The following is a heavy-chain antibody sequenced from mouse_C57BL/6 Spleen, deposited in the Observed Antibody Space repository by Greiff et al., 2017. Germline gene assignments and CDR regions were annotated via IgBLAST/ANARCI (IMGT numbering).Heavy chain of an antibody. D-gene: IGHD1-1*01. V-gene: IGHV1-55*01. CDR3: ARSGYYGFYAMDY. CDR1: GYTFTSYW. Sequence: QVQLQQSGAELVKPGASVKMSCKASGYTFTSYWITWVKQRPGQGLEWIGDIYPGSGSTNYNEKFKSKATLTVDTSSSTAYMQLSSLTSEDSAVYYCARSGYYGFYAMDYWGQGTSVTVSS. CDR2: IYPGSGST. J-gene: IGHJ4*01.